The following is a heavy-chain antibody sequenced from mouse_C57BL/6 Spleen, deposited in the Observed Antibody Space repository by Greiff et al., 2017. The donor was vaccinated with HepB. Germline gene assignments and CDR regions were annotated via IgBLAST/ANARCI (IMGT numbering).Heavy chain of an antibody. J-gene: IGHJ3*01. Sequence: VQLQQSGPELVKPGASVKLSCKASGYTFTSYDINWVKQRPGQGLEWIGWIYPRDGSTKYTEKFKGKATLTVDTSSSTAYMELHSLTSEDSAVYFCARALYYYGSSYCLAYWGQGTLVTVSA. CDR2: IYPRDGST. D-gene: IGHD1-1*01. CDR1: GYTFTSYD. V-gene: IGHV1-85*01. CDR3: ARALYYYGSSYCLAY.